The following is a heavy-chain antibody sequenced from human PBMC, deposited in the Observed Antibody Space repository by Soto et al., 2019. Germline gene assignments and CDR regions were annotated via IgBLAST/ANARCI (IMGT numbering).Heavy chain of an antibody. Sequence: VQLVESGGGVVQPGRSLRLSCAASGFTFSDYAMHWVRQAPGKGLEWVAVVSHDGRNTHYADSVKGRFTISRDSSKNTASLEMTRLRAEHTAVYYGAKGGRQWLVTSDFNYWGQGALVTVSS. CDR2: VSHDGRNT. CDR3: AKGGRQWLVTSDFNY. J-gene: IGHJ4*02. V-gene: IGHV3-30*18. CDR1: GFTFSDYA. D-gene: IGHD6-19*01.